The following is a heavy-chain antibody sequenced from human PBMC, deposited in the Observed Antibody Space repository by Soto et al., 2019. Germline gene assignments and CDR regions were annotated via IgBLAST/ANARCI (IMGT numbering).Heavy chain of an antibody. CDR1: GVTFSSYA. Sequence: QVQLVQSGAEVKKPGSSVKVSCKASGVTFSSYAISWVRQAPGQGLEWMGGIIPIFGTANYAQKFQGRVTITADESTSTAYMELSSLRSEDTAVYYCARDYGGYSSSWYSFGYWGQGTLVTVSS. CDR3: ARDYGGYSSSWYSFGY. CDR2: IIPIFGTA. V-gene: IGHV1-69*01. D-gene: IGHD6-13*01. J-gene: IGHJ4*02.